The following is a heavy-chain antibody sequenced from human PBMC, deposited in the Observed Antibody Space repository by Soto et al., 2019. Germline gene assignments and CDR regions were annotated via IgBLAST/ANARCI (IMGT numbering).Heavy chain of an antibody. CDR3: ARARANSWYDFDS. V-gene: IGHV4-4*07. CDR2: VFSSGIT. J-gene: IGHJ4*02. D-gene: IGHD6-13*01. CDR1: HGSLSPHY. Sequence: QVQLRESGPGLVKSSETLSLTCTVSHGSLSPHYWSWIRQPAGKGLEWVGRVFSSGITKYNPSLRSRVTMSVETSKNLFSRNLTSVTAADTAIYYCARARANSWYDFDSWGRGVPVTVSS.